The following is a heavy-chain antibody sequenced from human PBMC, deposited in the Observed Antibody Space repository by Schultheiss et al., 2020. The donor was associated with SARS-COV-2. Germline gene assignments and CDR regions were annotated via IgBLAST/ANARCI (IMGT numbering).Heavy chain of an antibody. D-gene: IGHD3-3*01. CDR3: ARDSADIFGVVMGFDY. J-gene: IGHJ4*02. CDR1: GDSVTRNY. V-gene: IGHV3-53*01. Sequence: GGSLRLSCAVSGDSVTRNYMTWVRQAPGKGLEWVSVIHSGGNAYYAASVKGRFTMSRDNSKNTVYLQINNLRAKDTAVYYCARDSADIFGVVMGFDYWGQGTLVTVSS. CDR2: IHSGGNA.